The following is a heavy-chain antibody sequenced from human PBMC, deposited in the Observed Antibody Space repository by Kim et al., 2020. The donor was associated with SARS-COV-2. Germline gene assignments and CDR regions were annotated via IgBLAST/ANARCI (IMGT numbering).Heavy chain of an antibody. Sequence: GGSLRLSCAASGFTFSSYAMHWVRQAPGKGLEWVAVISYDGSNKYYADSVKGRFTISRDNSKNTLYLQMNSLRAEDTAVYYCAREGGIAAAEGAFDIWG. D-gene: IGHD6-13*01. J-gene: IGHJ3*02. CDR2: ISYDGSNK. CDR3: AREGGIAAAEGAFDI. V-gene: IGHV3-30*04. CDR1: GFTFSSYA.